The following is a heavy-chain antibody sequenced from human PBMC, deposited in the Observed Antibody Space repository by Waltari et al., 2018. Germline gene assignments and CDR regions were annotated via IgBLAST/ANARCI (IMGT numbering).Heavy chain of an antibody. CDR1: GLTVGKHY. V-gene: IGHV3-53*01. D-gene: IGHD2-2*01. J-gene: IGHJ6*02. CDR3: TRTLVPADPPRAMDV. CDR2: ICSGGDT. Sequence: VQLVESGGDLIQLGGSLRLSCSASGLTVGKHYMACVRKAPGKGLEWVSVICSGGDTYYADSVKGRFTISRDSSRNTLHLQMNSLRVEDTAVYYCTRTLVPADPPRAMDVWGQGTVVSVSS.